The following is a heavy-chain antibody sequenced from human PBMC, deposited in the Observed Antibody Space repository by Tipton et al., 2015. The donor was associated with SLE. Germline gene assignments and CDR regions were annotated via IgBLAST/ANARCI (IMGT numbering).Heavy chain of an antibody. Sequence: SLRLSCAASGFTFSSYSMNWVRQAPGEGLEWVSSISDCSSYIYYSDSVKGRFTISRDNAKNSLYLQMNSLRAEDTAVYYCVREDGEAFDIWGQGTMVTVSS. D-gene: IGHD5-24*01. CDR1: GFTFSSYS. CDR2: ISDCSSYI. CDR3: VREDGEAFDI. V-gene: IGHV3-21*03. J-gene: IGHJ3*02.